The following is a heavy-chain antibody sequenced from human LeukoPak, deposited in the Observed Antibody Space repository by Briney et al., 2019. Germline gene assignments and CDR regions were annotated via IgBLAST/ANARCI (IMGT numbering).Heavy chain of an antibody. V-gene: IGHV1-2*02. CDR2: INLNSGGT. CDR1: GYTFTVYY. Sequence: ASVNVSCKASGYTFTVYYMHWVRHAPGQGLEWVGWINLNSGGTNYAQKFQGRVTMTRDTSISTAYMELSRLRSEDTAVYYCARHYYGSGSYYNWKGGVDYHYGMDVWGKGTTVTVSS. J-gene: IGHJ6*04. CDR3: ARHYYGSGSYYNWKGGVDYHYGMDV. D-gene: IGHD3-10*01.